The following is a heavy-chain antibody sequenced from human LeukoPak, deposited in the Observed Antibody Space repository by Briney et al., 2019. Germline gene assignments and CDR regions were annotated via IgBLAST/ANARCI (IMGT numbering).Heavy chain of an antibody. V-gene: IGHV1-46*01. J-gene: IGHJ4*02. CDR2: INPSGGST. Sequence: GASVKVSCKASGYTFTSYYMHWVRQAPGQGLEWMGIINPSGGSTSYAQKFQGRVTMTRDTSTSTVYMELSSLRSEDTAVCYCAILWFGELPSFDYWGQGTLVTVSS. D-gene: IGHD3-10*01. CDR3: AILWFGELPSFDY. CDR1: GYTFTSYY.